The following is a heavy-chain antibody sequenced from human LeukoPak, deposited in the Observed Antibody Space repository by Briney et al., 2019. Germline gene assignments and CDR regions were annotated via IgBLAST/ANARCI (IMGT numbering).Heavy chain of an antibody. V-gene: IGHV4-39*07. CDR2: IYTSGST. D-gene: IGHD3-10*01. J-gene: IGHJ4*02. CDR3: ARDVYYYGSGSLHFDY. Sequence: SETLSLTCTVSGGSISSSSYYWGWIRQPPGKGLEWIGRIYTSGSTNYNPSLKSRVTMSVDTSKNQFSLKLSSVTAADTAVYYCARDVYYYGSGSLHFDYWGQGTLVTVSS. CDR1: GGSISSSSYY.